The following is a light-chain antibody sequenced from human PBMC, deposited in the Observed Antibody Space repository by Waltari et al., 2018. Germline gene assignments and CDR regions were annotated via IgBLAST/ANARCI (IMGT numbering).Light chain of an antibody. V-gene: IGLV1-47*01. CDR1: SSNIGTNY. Sequence: QSVLTQPPSASGTPGQSVTISCPGSSSNIGTNYVCWYQHLPETAPNLLLYRNNQRPSGVPDRFSGSKSGTSASLAISGLRSEDEADYYCAAWDDSLSGWVFGGGTK. J-gene: IGLJ2*01. CDR2: RNN. CDR3: AAWDDSLSGWV.